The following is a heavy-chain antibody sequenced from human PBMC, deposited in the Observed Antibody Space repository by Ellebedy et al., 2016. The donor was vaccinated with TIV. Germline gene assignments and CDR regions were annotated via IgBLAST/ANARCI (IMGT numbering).Heavy chain of an antibody. Sequence: GESLKISCAASGFPFSNYAMAWVRQAPGKGLEWVSAISQSGGDTYYADSVKGRFTISRDNSQSTLYLQMDSLRADDTAVHYCANPPELWLIHTDLVSWGQGTLVTVSS. CDR2: ISQSGGDT. J-gene: IGHJ4*02. D-gene: IGHD6-19*01. CDR3: ANPPELWLIHTDLVS. CDR1: GFPFSNYA. V-gene: IGHV3-23*01.